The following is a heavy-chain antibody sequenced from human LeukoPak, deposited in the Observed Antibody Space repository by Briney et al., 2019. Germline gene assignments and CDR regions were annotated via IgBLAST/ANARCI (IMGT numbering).Heavy chain of an antibody. V-gene: IGHV4-30-2*01. CDR2: IYHSGST. J-gene: IGHJ4*02. D-gene: IGHD3-10*01. CDR3: ARARGGSGSYYELNFDY. CDR1: GGSIGSGGYS. Sequence: NPSETLSLTCAVSGGSIGSGGYSWSWIRQPPGKGLEWIGYIYHSGSTYYNPSLKSRVTISVDTSKNQFSLKLSSVTAADTAVYYCARARGGSGSYYELNFDYWGQGTLVTVSS.